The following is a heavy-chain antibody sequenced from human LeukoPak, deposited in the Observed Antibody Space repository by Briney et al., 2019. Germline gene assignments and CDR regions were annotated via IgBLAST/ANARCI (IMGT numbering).Heavy chain of an antibody. D-gene: IGHD4-11*01. J-gene: IGHJ4*02. V-gene: IGHV3-7*01. CDR2: MNEDGSEK. CDR1: GFGFSNYW. Sequence: GGSLRLSCAASGFGFSNYWMSWVRQAPGKGLEWVANMNEDGSEKNYVDSVKGRFTISRDNAQDSLYLQMNSPRAEDTAVYYCARDRGYSNFDCWGQGTLLTVSS. CDR3: ARDRGYSNFDC.